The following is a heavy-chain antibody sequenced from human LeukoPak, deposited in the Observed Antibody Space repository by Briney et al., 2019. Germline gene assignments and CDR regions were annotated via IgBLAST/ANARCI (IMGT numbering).Heavy chain of an antibody. D-gene: IGHD2-2*01. V-gene: IGHV4-4*07. CDR2: IYTSGGT. CDR1: GGSISSYY. J-gene: IGHJ3*02. CDR3: AGRGSSSGTFDI. Sequence: SSETLSLTCTVSGGSISSYYWSWIRQPAGKRLEWIGRIYTSGGTNYNPSLKSRVTMSVDKSKNQISLKLASLTAADTALYYCAGRGSSSGTFDIWGPGTFVTVSS.